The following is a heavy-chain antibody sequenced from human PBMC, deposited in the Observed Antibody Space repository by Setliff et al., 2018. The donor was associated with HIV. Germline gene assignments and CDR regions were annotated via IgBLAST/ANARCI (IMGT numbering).Heavy chain of an antibody. CDR2: INHSGGT. CDR1: GGSFSGYY. Sequence: SETLSLTCAVYGGSFSGYYWTWIRQPPGKGLEWIGEINHSGGTNYNPSLKSRVTISADTSKNQFSLKLSSVTAADTTVYYCARHSGLGGYYSPFDYWGPGTLVTVSS. D-gene: IGHD3-22*01. J-gene: IGHJ4*02. CDR3: ARHSGLGGYYSPFDY. V-gene: IGHV4-34*01.